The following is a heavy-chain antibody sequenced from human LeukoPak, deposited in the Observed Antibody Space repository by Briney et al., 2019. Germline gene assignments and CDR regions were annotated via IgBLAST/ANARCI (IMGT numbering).Heavy chain of an antibody. V-gene: IGHV3-30*02. D-gene: IGHD1-26*01. CDR3: AKASHPGWELRGGWFDP. Sequence: PGGSLRLSCAASGFTFSSYGMHWVRQAPGKGLEWVAFIRYDGSNKYYADSVKGRFTISRDNSKNTLYLQMNSLRAEDTAVYYCAKASHPGWELRGGWFDPWGQGTLVTVSS. CDR2: IRYDGSNK. J-gene: IGHJ5*02. CDR1: GFTFSSYG.